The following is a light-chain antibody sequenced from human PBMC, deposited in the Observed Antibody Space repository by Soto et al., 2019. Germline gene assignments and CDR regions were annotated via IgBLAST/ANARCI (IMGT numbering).Light chain of an antibody. V-gene: IGLV1-40*01. CDR2: GNI. Sequence: QSVLTQPPSVSGAPGQRVTISCIGSSSNIGAGYDVHWYQQFPGTAPKLLIHGNINRPSGVPDRFSGSKSGTSASLAITGLQAEDETDYYCQSYDSSLSAWVFGGGTKATVL. CDR3: QSYDSSLSAWV. CDR1: SSNIGAGYD. J-gene: IGLJ3*02.